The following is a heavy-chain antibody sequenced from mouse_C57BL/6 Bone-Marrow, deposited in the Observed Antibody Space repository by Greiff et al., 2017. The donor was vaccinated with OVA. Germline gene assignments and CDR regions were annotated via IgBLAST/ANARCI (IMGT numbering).Heavy chain of an antibody. CDR3: TTEGWLLPFAY. Sequence: VQLQQSGAELVRPGASVKLSCTASGFNIKDDYMHWVKQRPEQGLEWIGWIDPENGDTEYASKFQGKATITADTSSNTAYLQLSSLTSEDTAVYYCTTEGWLLPFAYWGQGTRVTVSA. V-gene: IGHV14-4*01. D-gene: IGHD2-3*01. CDR1: GFNIKDDY. CDR2: IDPENGDT. J-gene: IGHJ3*01.